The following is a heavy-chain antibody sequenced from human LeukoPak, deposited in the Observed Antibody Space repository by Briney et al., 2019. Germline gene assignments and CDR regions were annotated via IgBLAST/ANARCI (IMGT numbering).Heavy chain of an antibody. CDR3: ARVGTDDFWSAYYENFDY. CDR2: IYYSGST. Sequence: SQTLSLTCTVSGGSISSGGYYWSWIRQPPGKGLEWIGYIYYSGSTNYNPSLKSRVTISVDTSKNQFSLKLSSVTAADTAVYYCARVGTDDFWSAYYENFDYWGQGTLVTVSS. CDR1: GGSISSGGYY. D-gene: IGHD3-3*01. V-gene: IGHV4-61*08. J-gene: IGHJ4*02.